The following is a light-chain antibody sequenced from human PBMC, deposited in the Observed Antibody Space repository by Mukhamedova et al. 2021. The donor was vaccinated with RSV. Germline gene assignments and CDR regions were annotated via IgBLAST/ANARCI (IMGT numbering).Light chain of an antibody. J-gene: IGKJ4*01. Sequence: RATLSCRASQSVSTSLAWYQQKPGQAPRLLIYDASNRATCIPARFTGSGSGTDFTLTISSLEPEDFAVYYCQQRSNGVTFGGWT. CDR2: DAS. V-gene: IGKV3-11*01. CDR3: QQRSNGVT. CDR1: QSVSTS.